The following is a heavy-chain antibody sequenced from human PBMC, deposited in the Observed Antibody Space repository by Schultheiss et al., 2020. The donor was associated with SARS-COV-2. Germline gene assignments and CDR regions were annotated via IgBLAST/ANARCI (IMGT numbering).Heavy chain of an antibody. D-gene: IGHD3-22*01. CDR1: GFTFSSYS. CDR3: AKGYDSNRPINWFDP. J-gene: IGHJ5*02. V-gene: IGHV3-21*04. Sequence: GGSLRLSCAASGFTFSSYSMNWVRQAPGKGLEWVSSISSSSSYIYYADSVKGRFTISRDNSKNTLYLQMNSLRAEDTAVYYCAKGYDSNRPINWFDPWGQGTLVTVSS. CDR2: ISSSSSYI.